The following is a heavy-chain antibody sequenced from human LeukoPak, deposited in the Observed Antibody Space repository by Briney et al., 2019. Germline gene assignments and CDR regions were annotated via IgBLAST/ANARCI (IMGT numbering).Heavy chain of an antibody. D-gene: IGHD5-18*01. CDR2: ISSSSSYI. V-gene: IGHV3-21*01. CDR3: ARDRGYSYGYGMDV. J-gene: IGHJ6*02. CDR1: GFTFSSYS. Sequence: NAGGSLRLSCAASGFTFSSYSMNWVRQAPGKGLEWVSSISSSSSYIYYADSVKGRFTISRDNAKNSLYLQMNSLRAEDTAVYYCARDRGYSYGYGMDVWGQGTTVTVSS.